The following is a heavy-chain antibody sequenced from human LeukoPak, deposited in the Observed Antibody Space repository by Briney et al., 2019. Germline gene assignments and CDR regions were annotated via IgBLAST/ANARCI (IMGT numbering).Heavy chain of an antibody. D-gene: IGHD3-3*02. CDR2: ISAYNGNT. J-gene: IGHJ4*02. CDR1: GGTFSSYA. CDR3: ATDSMFRLPHFGY. Sequence: ASVKVSCKASGGTFSSYAISWVRQAPGQGLEWMGWISAYNGNTNYAQKLQGRVTMTTDTSTSTAYMELRSLRSDGTAVYYCATDSMFRLPHFGYWGQGTLVTVSS. V-gene: IGHV1-18*01.